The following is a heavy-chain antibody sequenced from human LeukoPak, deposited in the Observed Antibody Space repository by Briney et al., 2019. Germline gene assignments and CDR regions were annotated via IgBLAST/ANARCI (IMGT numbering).Heavy chain of an antibody. J-gene: IGHJ5*01. D-gene: IGHD2/OR15-2a*01. Sequence: AAVKVSCKATFRIRWVRQAPGQGPEWMGWIGTYGGDTYYAQMFKGRITVTTDTSTTTVYMEMRNLRSDDTAVYYCARDLWNFYNDSLYNNDFDSWGQGTLVTVSS. CDR2: IGTYGGDT. V-gene: IGHV1-18*01. CDR1: TFR. CDR3: ARDLWNFYNDSLYNNDFDS.